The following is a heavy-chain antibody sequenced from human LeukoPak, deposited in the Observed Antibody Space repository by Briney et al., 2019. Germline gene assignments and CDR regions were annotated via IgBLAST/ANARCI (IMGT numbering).Heavy chain of an antibody. CDR2: IIPIFGTA. J-gene: IGHJ4*02. D-gene: IGHD4-17*01. CDR3: AREWVIDYGDYDVYHYFDY. V-gene: IGHV1-69*05. CDR1: GGTFSSYA. Sequence: SVKVSCKASGGTFSSYAISWVRQAPGLGLEWMGRIIPIFGTANYAQKFQGRVTITTDESTSTAYMELSSLRSEDTAVYYCAREWVIDYGDYDVYHYFDYWGQGTLVTVSS.